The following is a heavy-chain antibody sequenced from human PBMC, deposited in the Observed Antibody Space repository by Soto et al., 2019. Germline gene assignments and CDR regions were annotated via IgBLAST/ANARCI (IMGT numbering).Heavy chain of an antibody. CDR3: AREYGGGGIDY. Sequence: SETLSLTCTVSGGSISSYYWSWIRQPPGKGLEWIGYIYYSGSTNYNPSLKSRVTISVDTSKNQFSLKLSSVTAADTAVYYCAREYGGGGIDYWGQGTLVTVSS. J-gene: IGHJ4*02. D-gene: IGHD1-26*01. CDR2: IYYSGST. V-gene: IGHV4-59*01. CDR1: GGSISSYY.